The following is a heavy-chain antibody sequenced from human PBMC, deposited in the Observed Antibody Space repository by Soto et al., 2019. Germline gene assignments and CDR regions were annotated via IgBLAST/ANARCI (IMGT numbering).Heavy chain of an antibody. D-gene: IGHD3-22*01. CDR3: AKGGPYYYDSRGYYDY. J-gene: IGHJ4*02. CDR2: ISGSGGST. V-gene: IGHV3-23*01. CDR1: GFTFSSYA. Sequence: EVQLLESGGGLVQPGGSLRLSCAASGFTFSSYAMSWVRQAPGKGLEWVSAISGSGGSTYYADSVKGRFTISRDNSKSTLYMQMNSLRAEDTAVYYCAKGGPYYYDSRGYYDYWGQGTLVTVSS.